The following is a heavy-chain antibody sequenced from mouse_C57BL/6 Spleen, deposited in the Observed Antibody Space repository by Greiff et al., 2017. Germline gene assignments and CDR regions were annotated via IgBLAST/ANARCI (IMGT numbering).Heavy chain of an antibody. CDR2: ISNGGGST. Sequence: EVKLVESGGGLVQPGGSLKLSCAASGFTFSDYYMYWVRQTPEKRLEWVAYISNGGGSTYYPDTVKGRFTITRDNAKNTLYLQMSRLKSEDTAMYYCGRQREFAYWGQGTLVTVSA. V-gene: IGHV5-12*01. CDR3: GRQREFAY. J-gene: IGHJ3*01. CDR1: GFTFSDYY.